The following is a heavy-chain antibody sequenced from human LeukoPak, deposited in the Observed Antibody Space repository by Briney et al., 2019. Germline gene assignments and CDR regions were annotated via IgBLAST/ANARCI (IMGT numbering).Heavy chain of an antibody. CDR3: ARSIAVAGRLDY. D-gene: IGHD6-19*01. J-gene: IGHJ4*02. Sequence: GAPVKVSCKASGYTFTSYYMHWVRQAPGQGLKWMGIINPSGGSTSYAQKFQGRVTMTRDTSTSTVYMELSSLRSEDTAVYYCARSIAVAGRLDYWGQGTLVTVSS. V-gene: IGHV1-46*01. CDR1: GYTFTSYY. CDR2: INPSGGST.